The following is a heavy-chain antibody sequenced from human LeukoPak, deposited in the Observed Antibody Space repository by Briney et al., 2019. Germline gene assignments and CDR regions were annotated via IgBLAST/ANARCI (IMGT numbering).Heavy chain of an antibody. CDR2: ISGSAGGT. J-gene: IGHJ4*02. V-gene: IGHV3-23*01. CDR1: GCTFSSYA. D-gene: IGHD4-11*01. CDR3: AKADYNDYAFDN. Sequence: PGGSLRLSCAASGCTFSSYAMSWVRQAPGKGLEWVSGISGSAGGTYYADSVKGRFTISRDNSKGTLYLQMNSLRAEDTAVFFCAKADYNDYAFDNWGQGTLVTVSA.